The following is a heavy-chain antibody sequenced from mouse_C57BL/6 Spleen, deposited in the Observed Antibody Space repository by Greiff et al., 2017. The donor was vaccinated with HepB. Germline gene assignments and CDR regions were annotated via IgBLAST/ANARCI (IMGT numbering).Heavy chain of an antibody. CDR2: INPGSGGT. D-gene: IGHD2-3*01. V-gene: IGHV1-54*01. Sequence: QVQLQQSGAELVRPGTSVKVSCKASGYAFTNYLIEWVKQRPGQGLEWIGVINPGSGGTNYNEKFKGKATLTADKSSSTAYMQLSSLTSEDSAVYFCARGDGRWYFDVWGTGTTVTVSS. CDR3: ARGDGRWYFDV. J-gene: IGHJ1*03. CDR1: GYAFTNYL.